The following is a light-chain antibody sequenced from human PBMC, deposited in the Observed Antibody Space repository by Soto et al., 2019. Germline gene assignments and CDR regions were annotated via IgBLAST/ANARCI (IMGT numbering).Light chain of an antibody. CDR3: QQYNTWPRT. J-gene: IGKJ1*01. CDR1: QFVRSN. V-gene: IGKV3-15*01. CDR2: GAS. Sequence: EIVMTQSPSTLSVSPGDRVTLSCRASQFVRSNSAWYQQKPGQAPRLLIYGASLRATGIPARFTASGSGTEFTLTISSLQSEDFEVYYCQQYNTWPRTFGQGTKVDIK.